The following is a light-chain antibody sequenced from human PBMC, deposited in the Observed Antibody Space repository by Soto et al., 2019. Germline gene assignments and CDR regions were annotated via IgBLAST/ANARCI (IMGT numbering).Light chain of an antibody. CDR1: QSVTNSY. J-gene: IGKJ3*01. CDR2: GAS. Sequence: ELVLTQFPGTLSLSPGERATLSCRASQSVTNSYLVWYQQKPGQAPRLLIYGASSRATGIPDRFSGSGSGTDFTLTISRLEPEDFAVYYCQQYGTSPITFGPGTKVDIK. CDR3: QQYGTSPIT. V-gene: IGKV3-20*01.